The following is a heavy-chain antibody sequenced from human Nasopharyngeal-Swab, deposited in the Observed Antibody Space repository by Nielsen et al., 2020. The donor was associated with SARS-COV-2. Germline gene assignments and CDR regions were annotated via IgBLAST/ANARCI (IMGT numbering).Heavy chain of an antibody. D-gene: IGHD6-13*01. CDR2: INSDGSST. J-gene: IGHJ4*02. V-gene: IGHV3-74*01. CDR3: ARYSSSWYYFDY. CDR1: GFTFSSYW. Sequence: GESLKISCAASGFTFSSYWMHWVRQAPGKGLVWVSRINSDGSSTSYADSVKGRFTISRDNAKNTLYLQMNSLRAEDTAVYYCARYSSSWYYFDYWGQGTLVTVSS.